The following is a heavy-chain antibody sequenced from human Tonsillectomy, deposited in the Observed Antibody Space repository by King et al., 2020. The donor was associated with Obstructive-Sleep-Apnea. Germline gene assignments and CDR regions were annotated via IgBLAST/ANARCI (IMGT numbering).Heavy chain of an antibody. CDR2: INPSGGST. CDR1: GYTFTNYY. D-gene: IGHD2-15*01. Sequence: QLVQSGAEVKKPGASMKISCKASGYTFTNYYIHWVRQAPGQGLEWMGAINPSGGSTNYAPKFHARVTMTRDTFTSTVYLELSSLRSEDTAVYYCARGARESQWLLIQIAYWAQGTLVTVSS. V-gene: IGHV1-46*01. CDR3: ARGARESQWLLIQIAY. J-gene: IGHJ4*02.